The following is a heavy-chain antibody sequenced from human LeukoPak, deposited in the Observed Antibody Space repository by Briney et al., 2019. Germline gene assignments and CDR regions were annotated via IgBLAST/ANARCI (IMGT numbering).Heavy chain of an antibody. Sequence: PSETLSLTCAVYGGSFSGYYWSWIRQPPGKGLEWIGEISHSGSTNYNPSLKSRVTISVDTSKNQFSLKLSSVTAADTAVYYCARGDGPMVRGVNEFDYWGQGTLVTVSS. J-gene: IGHJ4*02. CDR2: ISHSGST. CDR1: GGSFSGYY. CDR3: ARGDGPMVRGVNEFDY. D-gene: IGHD3-10*01. V-gene: IGHV4-34*01.